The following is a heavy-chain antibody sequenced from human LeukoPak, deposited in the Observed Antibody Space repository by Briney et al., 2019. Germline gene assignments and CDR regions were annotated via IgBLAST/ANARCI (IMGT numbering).Heavy chain of an antibody. CDR1: GYTFISYG. CDR2: ISAYNGNT. Sequence: ASVKVSCKASGYTFISYGISWVRQAPGQGLEWMGWISAYNGNTNYAQKLQGRVTMTTDTSTSTAYMELRSLRSDDTAVYYCARDKQLDWAHYYYYYMDVWGKGTTVTVSS. J-gene: IGHJ6*03. CDR3: ARDKQLDWAHYYYYYMDV. D-gene: IGHD1-1*01. V-gene: IGHV1-18*01.